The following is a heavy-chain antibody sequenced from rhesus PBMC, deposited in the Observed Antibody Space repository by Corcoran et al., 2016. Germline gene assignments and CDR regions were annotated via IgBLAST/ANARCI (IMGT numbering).Heavy chain of an antibody. CDR2: ICWSTVMT. CDR1: GVSISSHY. J-gene: IGHJ4*01. CDR3: VSERPGNSYRQYFDY. Sequence: QVQLQESGPGLVKYSETLSLTGAVSGVSISSHYWDWIRQAPGTGLEWVARICWSTVMTDYNASPKSRDSSANDTSKTTFSLELRAVTAADTAVYYWVSERPGNSYRQYFDYWGQGVLVTVSS. D-gene: IGHD5-12*01. V-gene: IGHV4-160*01.